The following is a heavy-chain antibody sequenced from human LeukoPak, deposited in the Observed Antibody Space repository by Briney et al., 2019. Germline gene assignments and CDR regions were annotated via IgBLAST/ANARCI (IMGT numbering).Heavy chain of an antibody. V-gene: IGHV3-33*01. CDR1: GFTFSSYG. J-gene: IGHJ4*02. CDR2: IWYDGSNK. CDR3: ARDDGWLLLH. Sequence: PGGSLRLSCAASGFTFSSYGMHWVRQAPGKGLEWVAIIWYDGSNKYYADAVKGRFTISRDNSKNTLYLQMNSLRADDTAVYCCARDDGWLLLHWGQGTLVTVSS. D-gene: IGHD3-22*01.